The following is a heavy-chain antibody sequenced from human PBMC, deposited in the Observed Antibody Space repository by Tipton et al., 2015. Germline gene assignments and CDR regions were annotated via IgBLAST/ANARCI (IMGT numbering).Heavy chain of an antibody. CDR3: AKDVAFTMIVVVITGYFDY. V-gene: IGHV3-30*18. CDR1: GFTFSSHG. J-gene: IGHJ4*02. Sequence: SLRLSCAASGFTFSSHGMSWVRQAPGKGLEWVAVISYDGSNKYYADSVKGRFTISRDNSKNTLYLQMNSLRAEDTAVYYCAKDVAFTMIVVVITGYFDYWGQGTLVTVSS. CDR2: ISYDGSNK. D-gene: IGHD3-22*01.